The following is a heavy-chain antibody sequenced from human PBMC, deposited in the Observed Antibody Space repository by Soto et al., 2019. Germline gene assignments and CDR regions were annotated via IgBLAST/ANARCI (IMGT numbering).Heavy chain of an antibody. Sequence: GGSLRLSCAASGFTFSSYGMHWVRQAPGKGLEWVAVIWYDEINKYYADSVKVIFTISRDNSKNTLYLQMNSLRAEGTAVYYCARDGGIAARPYYYYGMDVWGQGTTVTVSS. CDR1: GFTFSSYG. CDR3: ARDGGIAARPYYYYGMDV. V-gene: IGHV3-33*01. J-gene: IGHJ6*02. CDR2: IWYDEINK. D-gene: IGHD6-6*01.